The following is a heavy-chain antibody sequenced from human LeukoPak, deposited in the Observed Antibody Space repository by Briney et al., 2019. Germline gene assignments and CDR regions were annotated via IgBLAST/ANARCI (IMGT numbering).Heavy chain of an antibody. Sequence: SETLSLTCTVSGGSISSYYWSWIRQPPGKGLEWIGYIYYSGSTNYNPSLKSRVTISVDTSKHQFSLKLSSVTAADTAVYYCARVGDWGSGAFDYWGQGTLVTVSS. J-gene: IGHJ4*02. CDR2: IYYSGST. V-gene: IGHV4-59*01. CDR3: ARVGDWGSGAFDY. D-gene: IGHD3-16*01. CDR1: GGSISSYY.